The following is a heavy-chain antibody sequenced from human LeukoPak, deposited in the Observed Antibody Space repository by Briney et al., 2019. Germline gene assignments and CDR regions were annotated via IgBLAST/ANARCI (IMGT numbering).Heavy chain of an antibody. Sequence: ASVKVSCKASGGTFSSYAISWVRQAPGQGLEWMGRIIPILGIANYAQKFQGRVTITADKSTSTAYMELSSLRSEDTAVYYCATRSKWDYGDYPDAFDIWGQGTMVTVSS. J-gene: IGHJ3*02. CDR1: GGTFSSYA. V-gene: IGHV1-69*04. CDR3: ATRSKWDYGDYPDAFDI. D-gene: IGHD4-17*01. CDR2: IIPILGIA.